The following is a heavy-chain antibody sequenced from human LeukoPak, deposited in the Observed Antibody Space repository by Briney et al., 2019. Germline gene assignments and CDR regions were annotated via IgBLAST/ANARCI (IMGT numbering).Heavy chain of an antibody. CDR2: IDSSSSYR. Sequence: GGSLRLSCAASGFTFNSYTLNWGRQAPGKGLEWVSSIDSSSSYRYYADSVKGRFTISRDNAKNSLYLQMNSLRAEDTAVYYCARDPTSSWETAFDIWGQGTMVTVSS. V-gene: IGHV3-21*01. J-gene: IGHJ3*02. CDR3: ARDPTSSWETAFDI. D-gene: IGHD1-26*01. CDR1: GFTFNSYT.